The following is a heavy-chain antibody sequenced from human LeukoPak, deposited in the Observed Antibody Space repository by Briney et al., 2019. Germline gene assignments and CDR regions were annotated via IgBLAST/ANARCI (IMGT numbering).Heavy chain of an antibody. V-gene: IGHV4-30-4*08. CDR3: ARDSETYYYGSGSYPHDAFDI. Sequence: SETLSLTRTVSGGSISSGDYYWSWIRQPPGKGLEWIGYIYYSGSTYYNPSLKSRVTISVDTSKNQFSLKLSSVTAADTAVYYCARDSETYYYGSGSYPHDAFDIWGQGTMVTVSS. CDR1: GGSISSGDYY. J-gene: IGHJ3*02. D-gene: IGHD3-10*01. CDR2: IYYSGST.